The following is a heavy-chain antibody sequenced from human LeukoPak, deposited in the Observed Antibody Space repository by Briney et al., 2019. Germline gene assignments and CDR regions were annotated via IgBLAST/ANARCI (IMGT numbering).Heavy chain of an antibody. V-gene: IGHV3-23*01. CDR3: AKSHQLLWVRVAAAADY. CDR1: GFSFSAYG. J-gene: IGHJ4*02. CDR2: IGGSGATT. Sequence: GGSLRLSCAASGFSFSAYGMNWVRQSPGKGLEWVSAIGGSGATTYYADSVRGRFTISRDNSKNTLYLQMNSLRAEDTAVYYCAKSHQLLWVRVAAAADYWGQGTLVTVSS. D-gene: IGHD2-2*01.